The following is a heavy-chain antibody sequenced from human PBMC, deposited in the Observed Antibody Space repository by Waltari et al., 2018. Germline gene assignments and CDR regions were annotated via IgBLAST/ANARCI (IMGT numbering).Heavy chain of an antibody. CDR2: IYTSGST. Sequence: QVQLQESGPGLVKPSQTLSLTCTVSGGSISSGSYYWGWIRQPAGKGLEWIGRIYTSGSTNYNPSLKSRVTISVDTSKNQFSLKLSSVTAADTAVYYCARDKYSSGYENWFDPWGQGTLVTVSS. J-gene: IGHJ5*02. CDR1: GGSISSGSYY. V-gene: IGHV4-61*02. D-gene: IGHD6-19*01. CDR3: ARDKYSSGYENWFDP.